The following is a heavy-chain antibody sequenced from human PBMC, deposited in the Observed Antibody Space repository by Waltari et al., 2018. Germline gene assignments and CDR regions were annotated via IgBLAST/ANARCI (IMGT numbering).Heavy chain of an antibody. CDR3: ARYETGYFDY. J-gene: IGHJ4*02. V-gene: IGHV4-38-2*01. CDR2: IYHSGST. D-gene: IGHD3-16*01. Sequence: QVQLQESGPGLVKPSETLSLTCAVSGYSISSGSYWGWIRQPPGKGLEWIGSIYHSGSTYYNPSLKSRVTISVDTSKNQFSLKLSSVTAADTAVYYCARYETGYFDYWGQGTLVTVSS. CDR1: GYSISSGSY.